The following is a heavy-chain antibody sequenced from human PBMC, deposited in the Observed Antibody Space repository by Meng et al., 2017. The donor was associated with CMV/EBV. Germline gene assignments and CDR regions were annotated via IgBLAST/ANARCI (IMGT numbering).Heavy chain of an antibody. CDR1: GFTFSSYD. CDR2: IGTAGDT. V-gene: IGHV3-13*03. D-gene: IGHD3-3*01. J-gene: IGHJ4*02. CDR3: ARDRDDFWSGCFDY. Sequence: GESLKISCAACGFTFSSYDMHWVRQATGKGLEWVSAIGTAGDTYYPGSVKGQFTISRENAKNSLYLQMNSLRAEDTAVYYCARDRDDFWSGCFDYWGQGTLVTVSS.